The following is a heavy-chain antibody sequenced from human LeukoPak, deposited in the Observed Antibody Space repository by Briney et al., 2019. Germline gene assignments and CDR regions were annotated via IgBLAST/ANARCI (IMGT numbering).Heavy chain of an antibody. CDR1: GFTFSSYA. J-gene: IGHJ4*02. CDR3: ARVTYDFWSGYYRYFDY. CDR2: ISGSGGST. Sequence: QSGGSLRLSCAASGFTFSSYAMSWVRQAPGKGLEWVSAISGSGGSTYYADSVKGRFTISRDNSKNTLYLQMNSLRAEDTAVYYCARVTYDFWSGYYRYFDYWGQGTLVTVSS. V-gene: IGHV3-23*01. D-gene: IGHD3-3*01.